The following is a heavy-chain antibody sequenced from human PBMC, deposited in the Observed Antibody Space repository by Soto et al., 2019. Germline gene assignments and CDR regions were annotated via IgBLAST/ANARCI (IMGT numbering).Heavy chain of an antibody. J-gene: IGHJ4*02. CDR1: GFTFSSYD. CDR2: IGTAGDT. CDR3: AREEATTSSSNY. V-gene: IGHV3-13*01. Sequence: PGGSLRLSCAASGFTFSSYDMHWVRQATGKGLEWVSAIGTAGDTYYPDSVKGRFTISRDNAKNSLYLQMNSLRAEDTAVYYCAREEATTSSSNYWGQGTLVTVSS. D-gene: IGHD6-6*01.